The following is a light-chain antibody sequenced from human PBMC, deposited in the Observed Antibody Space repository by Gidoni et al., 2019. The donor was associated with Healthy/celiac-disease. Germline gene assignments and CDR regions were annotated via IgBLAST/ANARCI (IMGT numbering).Light chain of an antibody. CDR2: GAS. CDR3: QQYGSSPWT. J-gene: IGKJ1*01. Sequence: EIVLTQSPGTLSLSPGERATLSCRASQGVSSSYLAWDQQKPVQAPRLLIYGASSRATGIPDRFSGSGSGTDFTLTISRLEPEDFAVYYCQQYGSSPWTFGQGTKVEIK. V-gene: IGKV3-20*01. CDR1: QGVSSSY.